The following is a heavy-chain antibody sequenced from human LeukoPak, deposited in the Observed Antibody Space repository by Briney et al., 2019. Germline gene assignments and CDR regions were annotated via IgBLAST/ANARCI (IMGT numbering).Heavy chain of an antibody. D-gene: IGHD2-21*02. CDR2: IWYYGSNN. J-gene: IGHJ6*02. CDR1: GFTFSSYG. CDR3: ARTVDRPNYYYYGMAV. V-gene: IGHV3-33*01. Sequence: TGRSLRLSCAASGFTFSSYGMHWVRQAPRQGLEWVALIWYYGSNNYYADPVKGRFTISRDNSKNTLFLQMNSLRAEDTAVYFCARTVDRPNYYYYGMAVWGQGTTVTVSS.